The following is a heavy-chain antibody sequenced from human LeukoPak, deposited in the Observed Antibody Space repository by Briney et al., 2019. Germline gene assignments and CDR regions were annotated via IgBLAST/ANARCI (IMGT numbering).Heavy chain of an antibody. Sequence: ASVKASCKASGYTFTGYYMHWVRQAPGQGLEWMGRINPNSGGTNYAQKFQGRGTMTRETSISTAYMELSRLRPDDTAVYYCARTHGDSEASRYWGQGTLVTVSS. J-gene: IGHJ4*02. CDR2: INPNSGGT. CDR3: ARTHGDSEASRY. D-gene: IGHD4-17*01. V-gene: IGHV1-2*06. CDR1: GYTFTGYY.